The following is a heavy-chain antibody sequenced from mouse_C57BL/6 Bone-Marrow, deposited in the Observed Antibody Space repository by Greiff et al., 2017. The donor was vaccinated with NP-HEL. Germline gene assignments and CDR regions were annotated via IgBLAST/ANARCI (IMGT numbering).Heavy chain of an antibody. CDR3: ASGRYDYDAAWFAY. J-gene: IGHJ3*01. CDR2: IYPGSGST. D-gene: IGHD2-4*01. V-gene: IGHV1-55*01. CDR1: GYTFTSYW. Sequence: QVQLQQPGAELVKPGASVKMSCKASGYTFTSYWITWVKQRPGQGLEWIGDIYPGSGSTNYNEKFKSKATLTVDTSSSTAYMQLSSLTSEDSAVYYCASGRYDYDAAWFAYWGQGTLVTVSA.